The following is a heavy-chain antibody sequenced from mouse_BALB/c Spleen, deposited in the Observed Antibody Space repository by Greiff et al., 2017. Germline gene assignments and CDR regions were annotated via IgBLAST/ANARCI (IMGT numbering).Heavy chain of an antibody. CDR1: GYAFSSYW. CDR2: IYPGDGDT. CDR3: ARWFLWYFDV. Sequence: VQLQQSGAELVRPGSSVKISCKASGYAFSSYWMNWVKQRPGQGLEWIGQIYPGDGDTNYNGKFKGKATLTADKSSSTAYMQLSSLTSEDSAVYFCARWFLWYFDVWGAGTTVTVSS. V-gene: IGHV1-80*01. J-gene: IGHJ1*01. D-gene: IGHD2-2*01.